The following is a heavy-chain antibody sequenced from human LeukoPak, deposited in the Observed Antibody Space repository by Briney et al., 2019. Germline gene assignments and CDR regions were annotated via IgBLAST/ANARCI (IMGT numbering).Heavy chain of an antibody. D-gene: IGHD3-10*01. V-gene: IGHV3-74*01. Sequence: GGSLRLSCAASGIIFSNYWMHWVRQAPGKGLVWVSRINRDGSSTSYADSVKGRFTISRDNAKNTLYLQMNNLRAEDTAIYYCATDSYVSGSYYRLFYWGQGTLVTVSS. CDR2: INRDGSST. CDR3: ATDSYVSGSYYRLFY. J-gene: IGHJ4*02. CDR1: GIIFSNYW.